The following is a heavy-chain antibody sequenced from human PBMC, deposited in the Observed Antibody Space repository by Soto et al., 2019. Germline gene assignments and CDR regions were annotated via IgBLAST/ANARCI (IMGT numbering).Heavy chain of an antibody. D-gene: IGHD3-9*01. J-gene: IGHJ6*02. V-gene: IGHV1-46*01. Sequence: ASVKVSCKASGYTSTSYYMHWVRQAPGQGLEWMGIINPSGGSTSYAQKFQGRVTMTRDTSTSTVYMELSSLRSEDTAVYYCARDKYYDILTGYYTIFWAPVSYYYYYGMDVWGQGATVTVSS. CDR2: INPSGGST. CDR1: GYTSTSYY. CDR3: ARDKYYDILTGYYTIFWAPVSYYYYYGMDV.